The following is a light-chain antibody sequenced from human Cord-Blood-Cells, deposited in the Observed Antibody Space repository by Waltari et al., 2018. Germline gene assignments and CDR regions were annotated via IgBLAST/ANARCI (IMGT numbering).Light chain of an antibody. CDR2: RNK. CDR1: SSNIGSNY. Sequence: QSVLTQPPSASGTPGQRVTISCSGSSSNIGSNYVYWYQQLPGTAPKLLLYRNKRRPQGVPDRFSGSKSGTSAALAISGLRSEDEADYYCAAWDDSLSGPVFGGGTKLTVL. V-gene: IGLV1-47*01. J-gene: IGLJ3*02. CDR3: AAWDDSLSGPV.